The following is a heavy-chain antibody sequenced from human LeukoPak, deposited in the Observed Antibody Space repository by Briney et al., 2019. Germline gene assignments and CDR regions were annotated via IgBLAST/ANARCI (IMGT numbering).Heavy chain of an antibody. V-gene: IGHV3-21*01. CDR3: ARAPAAPFYYFDY. CDR2: ISISSSYI. J-gene: IGHJ4*02. D-gene: IGHD6-13*01. CDR1: GFTFSSYS. Sequence: PGGSLRLSCAPSGFTFSSYSMNWVRQAPGKGLEWVSSISISSSYIYYADSLKGRFTISRDNAKNSLDLQMNSLRAEGTAVYYCARAPAAPFYYFDYWGQGTLVTVSS.